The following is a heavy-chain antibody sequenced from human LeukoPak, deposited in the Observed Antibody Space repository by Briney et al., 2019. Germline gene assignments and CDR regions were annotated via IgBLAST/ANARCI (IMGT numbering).Heavy chain of an antibody. Sequence: GGSLRLSCAASGFTFSDYYMSWIRQAPGKGLEWVSYISSSGSTIYYADSVKGRFTISRDNAKNSLYLQMNSPRAEDTAVYYCARAVDIVVVVAATYYFDYWGQGTLVTVSS. CDR2: ISSSGSTI. CDR3: ARAVDIVVVVAATYYFDY. J-gene: IGHJ4*02. CDR1: GFTFSDYY. V-gene: IGHV3-11*01. D-gene: IGHD2-15*01.